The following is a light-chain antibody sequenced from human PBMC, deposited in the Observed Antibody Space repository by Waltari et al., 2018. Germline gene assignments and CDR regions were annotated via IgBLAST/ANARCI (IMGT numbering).Light chain of an antibody. CDR3: SSYTSSSTYV. Sequence: QSALTQPPSVSGSPGQSVTLSCTGTNSDVGTYNRVSWYQQPPGTAPKPIIYEVLSRPPGVPDRFSGSKSGNTASLTISGLQADDAADYYCSSYTSSSTYVFGTGTKVTVL. V-gene: IGLV2-18*02. CDR1: NSDVGTYNR. CDR2: EVL. J-gene: IGLJ1*01.